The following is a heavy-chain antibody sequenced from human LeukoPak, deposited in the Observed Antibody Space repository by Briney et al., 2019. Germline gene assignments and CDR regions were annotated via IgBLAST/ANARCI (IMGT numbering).Heavy chain of an antibody. CDR2: RSKAYGGTT. D-gene: IGHD3-3*01. CDR3: TSAFTIFGVVPRDY. Sequence: RSKAYGGTTEYAASVKGRFTISRDDSKSIAYLQMNSLKTEDTAVYYCTSAFTIFGVVPRDYWGQGTLVTVSS. V-gene: IGHV3-49*02. J-gene: IGHJ4*02.